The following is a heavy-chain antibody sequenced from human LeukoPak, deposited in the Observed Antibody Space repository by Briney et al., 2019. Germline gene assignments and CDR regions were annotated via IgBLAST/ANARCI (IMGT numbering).Heavy chain of an antibody. CDR2: IHAGTGNT. J-gene: IGHJ5*02. Sequence: ASVKVSCKTSGYTFISYAIHWVRQAPGQRLEWMGWIHAGTGNTKYSQKFQGRVTITRDTSANTVYMELSRLRPEDTAVYYCARDITIGTTRFDPWGQGTLVTVSP. D-gene: IGHD1-1*01. CDR3: ARDITIGTTRFDP. CDR1: GYTFISYA. V-gene: IGHV1-3*01.